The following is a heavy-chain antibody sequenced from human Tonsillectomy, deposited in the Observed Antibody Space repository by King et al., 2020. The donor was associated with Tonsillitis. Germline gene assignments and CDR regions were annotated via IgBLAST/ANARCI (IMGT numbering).Heavy chain of an antibody. J-gene: IGHJ3*02. D-gene: IGHD3-10*01. V-gene: IGHV4-31*03. CDR2: IYYSGST. Sequence: LQLQESGPGLVKPSQTLSLNCTVSGGSISSGAFYWNWIRQHPGKGLEWIGYIYYSGSTYYNPSLKSRVTMSVDTSENQFSLKLSSVTAADTAVYYCARAIYYSGSGTYYKNAFDIRGQGTLVTVSS. CDR3: ARAIYYSGSGTYYKNAFDI. CDR1: GGSISSGAFY.